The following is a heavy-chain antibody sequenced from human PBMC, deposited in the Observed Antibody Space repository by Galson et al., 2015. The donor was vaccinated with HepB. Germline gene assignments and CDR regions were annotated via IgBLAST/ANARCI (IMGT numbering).Heavy chain of an antibody. Sequence: SLRLSCAASGFTFDDYAMHWVRQAPGKGLEWVSGISWNSGSIGYADSVKGRFTISRDNAKNSLYLQMNSLRAEDTALYYCAKDLRAAALLWFGEFAFDIWGQGTMVTVSS. CDR2: ISWNSGSI. J-gene: IGHJ3*02. CDR1: GFTFDDYA. D-gene: IGHD3-10*01. CDR3: AKDLRAAALLWFGEFAFDI. V-gene: IGHV3-9*01.